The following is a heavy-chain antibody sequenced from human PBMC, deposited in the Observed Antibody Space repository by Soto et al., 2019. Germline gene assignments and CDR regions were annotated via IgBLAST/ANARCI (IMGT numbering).Heavy chain of an antibody. V-gene: IGHV3-53*02. CDR1: GFIVSGNY. CDR3: ARDGCLADDVMVV. Sequence: EVRLVETGGDLIQPGGSLRLSCAASGFIVSGNYMSWVRQAPGKGLEWVSVIYSGGSTYYADSVKGRFTISRDNSKNTLYLQMITLSAGDTAVYYCARDGCLADDVMVVWGQGTTVIVSS. CDR2: IYSGGST. J-gene: IGHJ6*02.